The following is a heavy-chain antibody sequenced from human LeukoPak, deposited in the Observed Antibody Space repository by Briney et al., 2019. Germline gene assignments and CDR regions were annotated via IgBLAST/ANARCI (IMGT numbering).Heavy chain of an antibody. Sequence: SVTVSCKASGGTFSSYAISWVRQAPGQGLEWMGGIIPIFGTANYAQKFQGRVTITTDESTSTAYMELSSLRSEDTAVYYCARGGRYCSGGSCYQDFDYWGQGTLVTVSS. CDR1: GGTFSSYA. CDR2: IIPIFGTA. V-gene: IGHV1-69*05. CDR3: ARGGRYCSGGSCYQDFDY. J-gene: IGHJ4*02. D-gene: IGHD2-15*01.